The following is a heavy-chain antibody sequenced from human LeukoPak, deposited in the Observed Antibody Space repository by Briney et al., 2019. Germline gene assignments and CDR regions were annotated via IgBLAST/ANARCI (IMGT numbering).Heavy chain of an antibody. J-gene: IGHJ4*02. CDR1: GFTFSSYW. D-gene: IGHD2-15*01. Sequence: PGGSLRLSCAASGFTFSSYWMSWVRQAPGKGLEWVANIKQDGSEKYYVDSVKGRFTISRDNAKHSLYLQMNSLRAEDTAVYYCAREYCSGGSCYKGGIDYWGQGTLVTVSS. CDR3: AREYCSGGSCYKGGIDY. V-gene: IGHV3-7*03. CDR2: IKQDGSEK.